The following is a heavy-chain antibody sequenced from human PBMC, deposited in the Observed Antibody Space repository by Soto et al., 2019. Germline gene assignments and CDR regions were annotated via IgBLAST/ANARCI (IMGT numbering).Heavy chain of an antibody. CDR1: GGSISSGDYY. V-gene: IGHV4-30-4*01. D-gene: IGHD3-16*01. CDR2: IYYSGST. J-gene: IGHJ5*02. Sequence: SETLSLTCTVSGGSISSGDYYWSWIRQPPGKGLEWIGYIYYSGSTFYNPSLKNRVTISLDTSKIQFSLKLSSVTAADTAVYYCVREGGANWFDPWRQGTLATVSS. CDR3: VREGGANWFDP.